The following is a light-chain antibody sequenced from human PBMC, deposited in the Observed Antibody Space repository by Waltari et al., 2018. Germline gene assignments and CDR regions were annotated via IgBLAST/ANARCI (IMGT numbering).Light chain of an antibody. V-gene: IGKV4-1*01. CDR2: WAS. J-gene: IGKJ4*01. CDR3: QQYYSTPRT. CDR1: QSVLYSSNNKNY. Sequence: DIVMTQSPDSLAVSLGERATINCKSSQSVLYSSNNKNYLAWYQQKPGQPPKLLIYWASTRESGVPDRISGSGSGTYFTLTISSLQAEDVAVYYCQQYYSTPRTFGGGTKVEIK.